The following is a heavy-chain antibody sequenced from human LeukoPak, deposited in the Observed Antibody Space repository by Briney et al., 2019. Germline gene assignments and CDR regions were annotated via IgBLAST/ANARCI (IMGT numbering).Heavy chain of an antibody. V-gene: IGHV4-30-4*08. CDR3: ARERPDRNYYYMDV. Sequence: KPSQTLSLTCTVSGGSISSGDYYWSWIRQPPGKGLVWIGYIYYSGSTYYNPSLKSRVTISVDTSKNQFSLKLSSVTAADTAVYYCARERPDRNYYYMDVWGKGTTVTVSS. CDR1: GGSISSGDYY. CDR2: IYYSGST. J-gene: IGHJ6*03.